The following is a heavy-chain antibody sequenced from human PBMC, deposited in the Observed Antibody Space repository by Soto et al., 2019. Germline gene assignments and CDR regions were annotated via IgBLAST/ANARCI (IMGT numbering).Heavy chain of an antibody. J-gene: IGHJ6*02. Sequence: SDTLSLTCTVYGGSFSGYYWSWIRQPPGKGLEWIGEINHSGSTKYNPSLKSRVFISVDRSKNQFSLKLSSVTAADTAMYYCARGGYYENSSYYYYYGMDVWGQGTAVTVSS. CDR3: ARGGYYENSSYYYYYGMDV. CDR2: INHSGST. CDR1: GGSFSGYY. V-gene: IGHV4-34*01. D-gene: IGHD3-22*01.